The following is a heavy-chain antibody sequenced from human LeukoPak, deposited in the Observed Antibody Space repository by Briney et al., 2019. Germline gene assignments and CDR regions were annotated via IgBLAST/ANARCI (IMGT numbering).Heavy chain of an antibody. D-gene: IGHD1-1*01. CDR2: IYGDDNK. CDR3: AHDDPGYYGMDI. J-gene: IGHJ6*04. CDR1: GFSLRSNAVG. Sequence: ESGPTLVNPTPTLTLTCTFSGFSLRSNAVGVGWIRQPPGKALEWLALIYGDDNKRYSPSLKSRLTVTKDSSKNQVVLTMTNMDPVDTATYFCAHDDPGYYGMDIWGKGTTVTVSS. V-gene: IGHV2-5*02.